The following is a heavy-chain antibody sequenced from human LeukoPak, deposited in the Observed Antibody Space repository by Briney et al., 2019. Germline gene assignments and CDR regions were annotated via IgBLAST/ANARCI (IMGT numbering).Heavy chain of an antibody. Sequence: GGSLRLSCAASGFTFSSYGMHWVRQAPGKGLEWVAVISYDGSNKYYADSVKGRFTISRDNSKNTLYLQMNSLRAEDTAVSYCAKMTGGTDFDYWGQGTLVTVSS. D-gene: IGHD4-23*01. CDR2: ISYDGSNK. V-gene: IGHV3-30*18. CDR1: GFTFSSYG. CDR3: AKMTGGTDFDY. J-gene: IGHJ4*02.